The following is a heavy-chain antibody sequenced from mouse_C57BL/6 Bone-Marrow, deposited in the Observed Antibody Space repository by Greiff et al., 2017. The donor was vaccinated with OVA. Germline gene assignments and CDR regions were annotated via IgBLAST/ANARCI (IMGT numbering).Heavy chain of an antibody. V-gene: IGHV1-64*01. CDR2: IHPNSGST. CDR1: GYTFTSYW. Sequence: QVQLQQPGAELVKPGASVKLSCKASGYTFTSYWMHWVKQRPGQGLEWIGMIHPNSGSTNYNEKFKSKATLTVDKSSSTAYMQLSSLTSEDSAVYYCARDGYDLYWYFDVWGTGTTVTVSS. CDR3: ARDGYDLYWYFDV. D-gene: IGHD2-2*01. J-gene: IGHJ1*03.